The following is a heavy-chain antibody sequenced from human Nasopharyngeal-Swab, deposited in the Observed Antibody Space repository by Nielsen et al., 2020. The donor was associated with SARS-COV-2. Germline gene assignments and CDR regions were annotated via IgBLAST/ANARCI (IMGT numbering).Heavy chain of an antibody. CDR3: ARGGNYDFWSGYYPNSYYYYYGMDV. V-gene: IGHV4-59*01. J-gene: IGHJ6*02. D-gene: IGHD3-3*01. Sequence: SETLSLTCTVSGGSISSYYWSWIRQPPGKGLEWIGYIYYSGSTNHNPSLKSRVTISVDTSKNQFSLKLSSVTAADTAVYYCARGGNYDFWSGYYPNSYYYYYGMDVWGQGTTVTVSS. CDR2: IYYSGST. CDR1: GGSISSYY.